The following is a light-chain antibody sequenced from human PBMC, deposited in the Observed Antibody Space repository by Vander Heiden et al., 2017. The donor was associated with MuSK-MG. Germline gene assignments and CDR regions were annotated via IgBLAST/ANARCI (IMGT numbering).Light chain of an antibody. CDR1: SSDVGGYNY. Sequence: QSALTQPASVSGSPGKSITISCTGTSSDVGGYNYVSWYQQHPGKAPKLMMYEVSNRPSGVSNRFSGSKSGNTASLTISGLQAEDEADYYCSSYTSSRTRVFGGGTKLTVL. CDR2: EVS. J-gene: IGLJ2*01. V-gene: IGLV2-14*01. CDR3: SSYTSSRTRV.